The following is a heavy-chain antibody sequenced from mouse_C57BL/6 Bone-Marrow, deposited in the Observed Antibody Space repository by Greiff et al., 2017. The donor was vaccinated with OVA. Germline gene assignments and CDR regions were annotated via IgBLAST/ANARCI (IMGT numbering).Heavy chain of an antibody. J-gene: IGHJ3*01. V-gene: IGHV5-17*01. CDR3: ARPIYDGYSGGFAY. D-gene: IGHD2-3*01. CDR2: ISSGSSTI. CDR1: GFTFSDYG. Sequence: VQLQQSGGGLVKPGGSLKLSCAASGFTFSDYGMHWVRQAPEKGLEWVAYISSGSSTIYYADTVKGRFTISRDNAKKTLFLQMTSLRSEDTAMYYCARPIYDGYSGGFAYWGQGTLVTVSA.